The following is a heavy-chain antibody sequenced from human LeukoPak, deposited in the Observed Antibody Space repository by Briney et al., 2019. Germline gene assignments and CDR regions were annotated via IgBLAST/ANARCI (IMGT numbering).Heavy chain of an antibody. V-gene: IGHV4-4*07. CDR3: ARVVNYSNYGGGYYYYYMDV. CDR2: IYTSGST. CDR1: GGSISSYY. D-gene: IGHD4-11*01. Sequence: SETLSLTCTVSGGSISSYYWSWIRQPAGKGLEWIGRIYTSGSTNYNPSLKSRVTMSVDTSKNQFSLKLSSVTAADTAVYYCARVVNYSNYGGGYYYYYMDVWGKGTTDTVSS. J-gene: IGHJ6*03.